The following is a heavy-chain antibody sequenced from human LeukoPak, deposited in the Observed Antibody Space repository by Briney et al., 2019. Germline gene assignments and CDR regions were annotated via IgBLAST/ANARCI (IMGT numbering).Heavy chain of an antibody. D-gene: IGHD2-8*01. Sequence: SVKASCKASGGTFNHFGINWVRQAPGQGLEWMGRIIPILDLTKYAPKIQDRVTITADKSTSTAYMELNSLRSEDTAVYFCARVPPPGVNYYYYMDVWGKGTTVTVSS. CDR2: IIPILDLT. J-gene: IGHJ6*03. CDR1: GGTFNHFG. CDR3: ARVPPPGVNYYYYMDV. V-gene: IGHV1-69*04.